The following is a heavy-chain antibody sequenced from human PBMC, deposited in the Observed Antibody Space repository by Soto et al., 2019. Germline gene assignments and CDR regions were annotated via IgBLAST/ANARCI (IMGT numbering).Heavy chain of an antibody. CDR2: IYRGDST. CDR1: GFTVSNNF. D-gene: IGHD3-16*01. CDR3: AGSDDYSCGTSGGMVV. V-gene: IGHV3-53*01. J-gene: IGHJ6*02. Sequence: DVQVVESGGGLIQPGGSLRLSCAASGFTVSNNFMSWVRQGPGKGLEWVSTIYRGDSTYYADSVKGRFTISRDNSTNMRYLLMNGPATEDTAVYCCAGSDDYSCGTSGGMVVWVQGTTVTVSS.